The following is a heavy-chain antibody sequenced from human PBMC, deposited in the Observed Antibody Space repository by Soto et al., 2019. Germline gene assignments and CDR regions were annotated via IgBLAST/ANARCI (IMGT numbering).Heavy chain of an antibody. CDR2: INGSGSIT. D-gene: IGHD3-22*01. V-gene: IGHV3-23*01. Sequence: DVQVLESGGDLVQPGGSLRLSCAASGFIFSNFAMTWVRRAPGKGLEWVSTINGSGSITYYADSVKGRFTVARDNSKDTLFLQMNNLRPEDTAVYYCARCSGVYYYRLFDIWGQGTVVTISS. CDR3: ARCSGVYYYRLFDI. CDR1: GFIFSNFA. J-gene: IGHJ3*02.